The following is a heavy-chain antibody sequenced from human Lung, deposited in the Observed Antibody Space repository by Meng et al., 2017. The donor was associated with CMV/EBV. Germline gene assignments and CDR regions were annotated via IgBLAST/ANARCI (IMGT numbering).Heavy chain of an antibody. J-gene: IGHJ4*02. V-gene: IGHV1-2*02. D-gene: IGHD4-11*01. CDR3: ARPDYHNYQIDC. CDR2: INPNTGDT. CDR1: RYTFTDYY. Sequence: ASXXVSXKASRYTFTDYYIHWVRQAPGHRLEWMGWINPNTGDTNYAQKFQGRVTMTRDTSINTAYMELSVLKADDTAVYYCARPDYHNYQIDCWGQGTLVTVSS.